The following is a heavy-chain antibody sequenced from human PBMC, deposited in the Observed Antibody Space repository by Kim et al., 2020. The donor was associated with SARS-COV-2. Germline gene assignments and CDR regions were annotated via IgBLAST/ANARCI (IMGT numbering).Heavy chain of an antibody. V-gene: IGHV4-34*01. J-gene: IGHJ5*02. Sequence: SETLSLTCAVYGGSFSGYYWSWIRQPPGKGLEWIGEINHSGSTNYNPSLKSRVTISVDTSKNQFSLKLSSVTAADTAVYYCARGTIGRGYSSSWYRAVTNWFDPWGQGTLVTVSS. D-gene: IGHD6-13*01. CDR3: ARGTIGRGYSSSWYRAVTNWFDP. CDR2: INHSGST. CDR1: GGSFSGYY.